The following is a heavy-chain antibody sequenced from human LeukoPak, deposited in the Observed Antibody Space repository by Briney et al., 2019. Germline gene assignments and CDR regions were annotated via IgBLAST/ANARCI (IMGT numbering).Heavy chain of an antibody. V-gene: IGHV1-2*02. D-gene: IGHD1-26*01. Sequence: ASVKVSCKASGYTFTGYYMHWVRQAPGQGLEWMGWINPNSGGTNYAQKFQGRVTMTRGTSISTAYMELSRLRSDDTAVYYCARGYGGRATSDYWGQGTLVTVSS. J-gene: IGHJ4*02. CDR2: INPNSGGT. CDR3: ARGYGGRATSDY. CDR1: GYTFTGYY.